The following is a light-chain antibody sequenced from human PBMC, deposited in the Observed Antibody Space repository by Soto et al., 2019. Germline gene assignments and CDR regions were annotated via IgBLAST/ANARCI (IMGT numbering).Light chain of an antibody. V-gene: IGKV1-5*03. CDR2: KAS. J-gene: IGKJ1*01. Sequence: DIQITQSPSTLSGSVGDRVTITCRASQTISSWLAWYQQKPGKPPKLLIYKASSLESGVPSRFRGSGSGTEFTLTISRLQPDDFATYYCQHYNSYPWTFGQGTKVDIK. CDR3: QHYNSYPWT. CDR1: QTISSW.